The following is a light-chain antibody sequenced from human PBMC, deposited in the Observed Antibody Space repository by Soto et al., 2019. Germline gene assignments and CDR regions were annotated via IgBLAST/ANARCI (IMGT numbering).Light chain of an antibody. J-gene: IGLJ1*01. V-gene: IGLV2-14*03. CDR1: TVNVGYYNW. CDR2: DVA. CDR3: SSYTTRDTDV. Sequence: QSALIKPAPVLGSLGNSSTISSMEPTVNVGYYNWFSCYKQNPGKAPKFMVYDVATRPSGVSIRFSGSKSGNTASLTISGLQAEDEADYYCSSYTTRDTDVFGTGTKLTVL.